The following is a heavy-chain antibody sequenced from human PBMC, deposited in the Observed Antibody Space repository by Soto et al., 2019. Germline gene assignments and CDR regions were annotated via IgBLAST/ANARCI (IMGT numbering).Heavy chain of an antibody. D-gene: IGHD3-22*01. CDR1: GGTFSSYA. CDR3: ARASKYSDSSGYYGYYFDY. Sequence: QVQLVQSGAEVKKPGSSVKVSCKASGGTFSSYAISWVRQAPGQGLEWMGGIIPIFGTANYAQKFQGRVTITADEXMSXAXKELSSLRSEDTAVYYCARASKYSDSSGYYGYYFDYWGQGTLVTVSS. V-gene: IGHV1-69*12. CDR2: IIPIFGTA. J-gene: IGHJ4*02.